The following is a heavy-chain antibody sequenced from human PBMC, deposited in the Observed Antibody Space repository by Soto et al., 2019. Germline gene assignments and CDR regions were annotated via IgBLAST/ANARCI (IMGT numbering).Heavy chain of an antibody. Sequence: ASVKVSCKTSGYMFNTYGIAWVRQAPGQGLEWMGRISTKNGDTNYAQKFQDRVTLTADTFTTTVYMELSSLRFDDTAVYYCARSNSVDTAMVTFWDYWGQG. CDR3: ARSNSVDTAMVTFWDY. CDR2: ISTKNGDT. CDR1: GYMFNTYG. V-gene: IGHV1-18*01. D-gene: IGHD5-18*01. J-gene: IGHJ4*02.